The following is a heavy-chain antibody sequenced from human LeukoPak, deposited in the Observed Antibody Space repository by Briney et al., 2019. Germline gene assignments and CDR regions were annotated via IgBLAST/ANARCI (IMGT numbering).Heavy chain of an antibody. CDR1: GGSISSLNYH. Sequence: SQTLSLTCSVSGGSISSLNYHWTWIRQPAGKGLELIGRIYTSGSTNYSPSFKSRVTISIDTSKNQFSLKLSSVTAADTAVYYCARDPGGSGPASWGPGTLVTVSS. D-gene: IGHD6-19*01. CDR3: ARDPGGSGPAS. CDR2: IYTSGST. V-gene: IGHV4-61*02. J-gene: IGHJ5*02.